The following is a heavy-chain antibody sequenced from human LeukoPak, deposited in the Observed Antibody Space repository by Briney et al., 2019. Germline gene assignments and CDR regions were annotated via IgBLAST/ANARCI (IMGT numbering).Heavy chain of an antibody. D-gene: IGHD3-10*01. V-gene: IGHV3-30*03. CDR1: GLTFSTYG. J-gene: IGHJ3*02. CDR2: LSHDGSNE. CDR3: RTELIRGVITTAFVI. Sequence: PGRSLRLSCAASGLTFSTYGIHWVRQAPGKGLEWVAALSHDGSNEFYADSVKGRSTVSRDNSKHSFYLQMNSLRDEDTAVYYCRTELIRGVITTAFVIWGQGTMVTVSS.